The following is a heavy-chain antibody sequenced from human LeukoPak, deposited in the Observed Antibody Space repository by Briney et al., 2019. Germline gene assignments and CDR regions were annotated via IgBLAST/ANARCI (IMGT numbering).Heavy chain of an antibody. CDR1: GFTFSTYP. CDR3: AKEVPCSSTSCFSPALDY. CDR2: ISGSAAST. J-gene: IGHJ4*02. V-gene: IGHV3-23*01. Sequence: GSLRLSCATSGFTFSTYPMSWVRQAPGKGLEWVSAISGSAASTYHADSVKGRFTISRDNSKNTLYLQMNSLRAEDTALYYCAKEVPCSSTSCFSPALDYWGQGTLVTVSS. D-gene: IGHD2-2*01.